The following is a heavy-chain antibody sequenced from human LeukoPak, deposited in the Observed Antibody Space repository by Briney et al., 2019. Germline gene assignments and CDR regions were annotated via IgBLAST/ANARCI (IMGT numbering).Heavy chain of an antibody. CDR2: ISAYNGHT. CDR1: GYTFTSYG. V-gene: IGHV1-18*01. CDR3: ARLCGGDCYGGNY. J-gene: IGHJ4*02. D-gene: IGHD2-21*02. Sequence: VASVKVSCKTSGYTFTSYGITWVRQAPGQGLEWMGWISAYNGHTNYVQNLQGRVTMTTDTATSTAYMELSSLRSEDTAVYYCARLCGGDCYGGNYWGQGTLVTVSS.